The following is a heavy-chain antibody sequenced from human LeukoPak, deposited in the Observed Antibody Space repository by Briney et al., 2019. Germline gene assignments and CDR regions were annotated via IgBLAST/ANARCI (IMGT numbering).Heavy chain of an antibody. J-gene: IGHJ4*02. CDR1: GGSISSSDFY. D-gene: IGHD2/OR15-2a*01. V-gene: IGHV4-39*01. Sequence: SETLSLTCTVSGGSISSSDFYWDWIRQPPGKGLEWIGNIYYTGSTYYNQPLKSRVTISVDTSKNQFSLKLSSVTVADTAMYYCATGNYWGQGTLVTVSS. CDR3: ATGNY. CDR2: IYYTGST.